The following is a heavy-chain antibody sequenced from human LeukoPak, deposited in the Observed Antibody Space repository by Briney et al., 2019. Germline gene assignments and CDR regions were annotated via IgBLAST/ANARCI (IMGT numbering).Heavy chain of an antibody. D-gene: IGHD3-3*01. J-gene: IGHJ5*02. Sequence: PGGSLRLPCAASGFTFSDYYMSWIRQAPGKGLEWVSYISSSGSTIYYADSVKGRFTISRDNAKNSLYLQMNSLRAEDTAVYYCARVLREWLLFGWFDPWGQGTLVTVSS. CDR1: GFTFSDYY. CDR2: ISSSGSTI. V-gene: IGHV3-11*01. CDR3: ARVLREWLLFGWFDP.